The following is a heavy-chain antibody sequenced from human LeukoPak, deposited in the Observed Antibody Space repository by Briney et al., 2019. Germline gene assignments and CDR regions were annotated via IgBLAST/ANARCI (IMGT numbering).Heavy chain of an antibody. Sequence: ASVKVSCKASGYTFTGYYVHWVRQAPGQGLEWMGWINPNSGGTNYAQKFQGRVTMTRDTSISTAYMELSRLRSDDTAVYYCAREQPAAGDFDYWGQGTLVTVSS. CDR1: GYTFTGYY. CDR2: INPNSGGT. J-gene: IGHJ4*02. CDR3: AREQPAAGDFDY. D-gene: IGHD6-13*01. V-gene: IGHV1-2*02.